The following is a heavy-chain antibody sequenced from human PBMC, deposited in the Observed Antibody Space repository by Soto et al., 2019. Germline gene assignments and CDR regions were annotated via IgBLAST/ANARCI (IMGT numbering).Heavy chain of an antibody. V-gene: IGHV1-3*01. CDR1: GYTFASYG. J-gene: IGHJ5*02. CDR2: INAANGDT. D-gene: IGHD6-13*01. Sequence: ASVKVSCKASGYTFASYGIHWVRQAPGQMLEWMGWINAANGDTKYSPKFQGRVTITRDTSASTAYMELSSLRSEDTAVYYCVRRHVSATGIDWLDPWGQGTLVTVSS. CDR3: VRRHVSATGIDWLDP.